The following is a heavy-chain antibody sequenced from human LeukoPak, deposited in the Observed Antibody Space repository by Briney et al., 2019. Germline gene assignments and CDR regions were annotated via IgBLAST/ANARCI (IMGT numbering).Heavy chain of an antibody. CDR1: GFTFSNYA. D-gene: IGHD2-21*02. J-gene: IGHJ4*02. CDR3: AKDFVVVPGNVNYFDY. Sequence: GGSLRLSCAASGFTFSNYAMSWVRQAPGKGLEWVSAISGSGDNKYYADSVKGRFTVARDNSKKTVDVQMKSLRAEDTAAYCAKDFVVVPGNVNYFDYWGQGTLATVSS. V-gene: IGHV3-23*01. CDR2: ISGSGDNK.